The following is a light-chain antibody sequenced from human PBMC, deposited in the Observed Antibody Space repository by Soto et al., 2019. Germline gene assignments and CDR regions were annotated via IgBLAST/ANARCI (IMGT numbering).Light chain of an antibody. CDR2: GAS. J-gene: IGKJ2*01. V-gene: IGKV3-15*01. Sequence: EIVMTQSPATLSVSPGERATLSCRASQSVSSNLAWYQQKPGQAPRLLIYGASTRATRIPARFSGSGSGTEFTLTLRSLQSEDFAVYYWQQYNNLPPTFGQGTKLEIK. CDR1: QSVSSN. CDR3: QQYNNLPPT.